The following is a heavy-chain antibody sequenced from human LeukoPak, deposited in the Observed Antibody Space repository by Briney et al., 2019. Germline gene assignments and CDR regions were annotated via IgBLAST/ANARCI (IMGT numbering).Heavy chain of an antibody. V-gene: IGHV1-2*02. D-gene: IGHD4-17*01. CDR2: INPNSGGT. Sequence: ASVKVSCKASGYTFTGYYMHWVRQAPGQGLEWMGWINPNSGGTNYAQKFQGRVTMTRDTSISTAYMELSRLRSDDTAVYYCARDGGLRKYYFDYWVQGTLVTVSS. CDR1: GYTFTGYY. J-gene: IGHJ4*02. CDR3: ARDGGLRKYYFDY.